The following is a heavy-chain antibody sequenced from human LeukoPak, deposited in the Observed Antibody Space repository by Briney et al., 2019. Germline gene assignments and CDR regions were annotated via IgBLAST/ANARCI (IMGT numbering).Heavy chain of an antibody. CDR1: GFTFSSYA. CDR3: AKGSSGSWGRLDY. CDR2: ISGSGGST. V-gene: IGHV3-23*01. D-gene: IGHD3-10*01. Sequence: GGSLRLSCAASGFTFSSYAMSWVRQAPGKGLEWVSAISGSGGSTYYADSVKGRFTISRDNSKNTLYLQMNSLRAEDTAVCFCAKGSSGSWGRLDYWGQGTLVTVSS. J-gene: IGHJ4*02.